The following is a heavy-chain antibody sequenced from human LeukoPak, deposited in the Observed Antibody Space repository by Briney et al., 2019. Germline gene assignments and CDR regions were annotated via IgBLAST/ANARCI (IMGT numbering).Heavy chain of an antibody. CDR3: TRLERTTETTSDY. V-gene: IGHV1-69*13. Sequence: SVKVSCKASGGTFSSYAISWVRQAPGQGLDWMGGIIPNFGKANYAQKFQGRVTITADESTRTAYMELSSQRSEETPAYYLTRLERTTETTSDYWGQGTLVTVSS. CDR2: IIPNFGKA. D-gene: IGHD4-11*01. CDR1: GGTFSSYA. J-gene: IGHJ4*02.